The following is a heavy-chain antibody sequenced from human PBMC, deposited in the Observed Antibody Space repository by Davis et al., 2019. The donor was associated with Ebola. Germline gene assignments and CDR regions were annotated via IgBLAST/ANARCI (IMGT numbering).Heavy chain of an antibody. J-gene: IGHJ6*01. CDR1: GFTFSNYA. CDR2: ISSSGYTT. CDR3: ARGPFHYYGLDV. V-gene: IGHV3-64*02. Sequence: PGGSLRLSCAASGFTFSNYAMHWVRQAPGKGLEYVSAISSSGYTTYDADSVKGRFTISRDNSKNTLYLQMGSLRGEDMAVYYCARGPFHYYGLDVWGQGTTVTVSS.